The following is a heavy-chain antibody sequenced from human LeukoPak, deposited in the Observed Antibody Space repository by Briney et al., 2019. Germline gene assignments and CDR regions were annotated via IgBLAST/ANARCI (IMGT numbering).Heavy chain of an antibody. CDR2: IYSGGST. CDR1: GFTVSSNY. Sequence: GGSLRLSCAASGFTVSSNYMSWVRQAPGKGLEWVSVIYSGGSTYYADSVKGRFTISRDNSKNTLYLQMNSLRAEDTAVYYCAREERRQGYYYGMDVWGQGTTVTVSS. J-gene: IGHJ6*02. CDR3: AREERRQGYYYGMDV. V-gene: IGHV3-53*01.